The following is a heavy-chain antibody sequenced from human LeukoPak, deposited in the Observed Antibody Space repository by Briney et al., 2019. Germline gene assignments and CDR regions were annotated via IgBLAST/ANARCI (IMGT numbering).Heavy chain of an antibody. CDR2: ISSSSSYI. CDR1: GFTFSSYS. CDR3: AREARYGDAFDI. J-gene: IGHJ3*02. Sequence: GGSLRLSCAASGFTFSSYSMNWVRQAPGKGLEWVSSISSSSSYIYYADSVKGRFTISRDNAKNSLYLQMNSLRAEDTAVYYCAREARYGDAFDIWGQGTMVTVSS. V-gene: IGHV3-21*01. D-gene: IGHD1-14*01.